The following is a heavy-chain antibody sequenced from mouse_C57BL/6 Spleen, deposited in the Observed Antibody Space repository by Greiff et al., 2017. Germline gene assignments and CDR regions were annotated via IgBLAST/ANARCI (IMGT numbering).Heavy chain of an antibody. J-gene: IGHJ4*01. D-gene: IGHD2-4*01. CDR1: GYTFTGYW. CDR3: AVSPYDYDESPAMDC. V-gene: IGHV1-9*01. CDR2: ILPRSGST. Sequence: QVQLQQSGAELMKPGASVKLSCKATGYTFTGYWIEWVKQRPGHGLEWIGEILPRSGSTNYNEKFKGKATFTADTSSNTAYMQLSSLTTEDSALYYCAVSPYDYDESPAMDCWGQGTSVTVSS.